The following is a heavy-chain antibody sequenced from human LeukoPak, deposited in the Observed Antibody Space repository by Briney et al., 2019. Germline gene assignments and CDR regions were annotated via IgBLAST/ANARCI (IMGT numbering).Heavy chain of an antibody. V-gene: IGHV1-2*02. CDR3: ARDSITMVRGPTDY. CDR2: INPNSGGT. D-gene: IGHD3-10*01. CDR1: GYTFTGYY. Sequence: ASVKVSCKASGYTFTGYYMHWVRQAPGQGLEWMGWINPNSGGTNYAQKFQGRVTMTRDTSISTAYMELSRLRSDDTAVYYCARDSITMVRGPTDYWGQGTLVTVSS. J-gene: IGHJ4*02.